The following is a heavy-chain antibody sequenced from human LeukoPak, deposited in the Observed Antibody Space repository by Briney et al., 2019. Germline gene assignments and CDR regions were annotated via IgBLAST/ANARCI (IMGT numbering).Heavy chain of an antibody. CDR1: GFTFGDYA. Sequence: PGGSLRLSCTASGFTFGDYAMSWVRQAPGKGLEWVGFIRSKAYGGTTEYAASVKGRFTISRDDSKSIAYLQMNSLRAEDTAVYYCAKDSGNRDNWFDPWGQGTLVTVSS. CDR2: IRSKAYGGTT. CDR3: AKDSGNRDNWFDP. D-gene: IGHD1-14*01. V-gene: IGHV3-49*04. J-gene: IGHJ5*02.